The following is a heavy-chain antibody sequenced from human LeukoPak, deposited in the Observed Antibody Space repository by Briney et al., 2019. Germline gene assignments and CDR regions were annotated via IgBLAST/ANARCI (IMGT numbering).Heavy chain of an antibody. CDR2: IKQDGSEK. Sequence: GGSLRRSCAASGFTVSGYWMNWVRQAPGKGLEWVANIKQDGSEKYYVYSVKGRFTISRDNAKNSLYLQMNSLRADDTAVYYCARPGRADAFDIWGHGTMVTVSS. CDR1: GFTVSGYW. J-gene: IGHJ3*02. CDR3: ARPGRADAFDI. V-gene: IGHV3-7*04.